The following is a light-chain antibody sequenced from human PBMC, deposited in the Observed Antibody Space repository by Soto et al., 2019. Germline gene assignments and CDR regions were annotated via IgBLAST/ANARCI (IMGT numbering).Light chain of an antibody. CDR2: EVS. CDR3: SSYTRSSSLYV. J-gene: IGLJ1*01. V-gene: IGLV2-14*01. CDR1: SSDVGGYNY. Sequence: QSVLTQPASVSGSPGQSITISCTGTSSDVGGYNYVSWYQQHPGTAPKLMIYEVSNRPSGLSNRFSGSKSGNTASLTISGLQAEDEADYYCSSYTRSSSLYVFGTGTKVTVL.